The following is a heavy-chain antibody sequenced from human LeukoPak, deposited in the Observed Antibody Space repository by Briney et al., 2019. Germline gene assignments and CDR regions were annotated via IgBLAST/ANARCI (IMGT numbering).Heavy chain of an antibody. CDR1: GFTFDDYA. CDR3: AKGLYDSSGYPGDY. D-gene: IGHD3-22*01. Sequence: PGRSLRLSCAASGFTFDDYAMHWVRQAPGKGLEWVSGISWNSGSIGYADSVKGRFTISRDNAKNSLYLQMNSLRAEDTALYYCAKGLYDSSGYPGDYWGQGTLVTVSS. V-gene: IGHV3-9*01. CDR2: ISWNSGSI. J-gene: IGHJ4*02.